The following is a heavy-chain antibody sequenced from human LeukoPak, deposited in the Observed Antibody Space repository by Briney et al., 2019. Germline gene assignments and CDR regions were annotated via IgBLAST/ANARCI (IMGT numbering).Heavy chain of an antibody. V-gene: IGHV3-21*01. CDR3: ARDLWDH. CDR2: ISSTGNFI. Sequence: GGSLRLSCAASGFTFSNYAMIWVRQAPGKGLEWVPSISSTGNFIYYADPLKGRFTISRDNAKNSLYLQLNSLRAEDTAVYYCARDLWDHWGQGTLVTVPS. CDR1: GFTFSNYA. J-gene: IGHJ4*02.